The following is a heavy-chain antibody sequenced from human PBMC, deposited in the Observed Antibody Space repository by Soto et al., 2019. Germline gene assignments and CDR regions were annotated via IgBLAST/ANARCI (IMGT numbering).Heavy chain of an antibody. CDR2: IKHDGSKT. Sequence: GGSLRLSCAASGFTFSSYWMSWVRQAPGKGLVWVANIKHDGSKTSYVDSVKGRFTISRDNAKNSLYLQMNSLRAEDTAVYYCAQSTVTTGYWGQGTLVTVSS. D-gene: IGHD4-17*01. V-gene: IGHV3-7*02. CDR3: AQSTVTTGY. CDR1: GFTFSSYW. J-gene: IGHJ4*02.